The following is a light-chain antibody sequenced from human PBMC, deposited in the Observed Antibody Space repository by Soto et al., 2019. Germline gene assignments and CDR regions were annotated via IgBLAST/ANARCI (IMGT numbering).Light chain of an antibody. Sequence: DIQMTQSPSTLSASVGDRVTITCRAGQTISTLLAWYQQRPGKAPNLLIYKASSLESGVPSRFSGSGSGTEFTLTISSLQPDDFATYFCQQYSTYPWTFGQGTKVEVK. CDR1: QTISTL. V-gene: IGKV1-5*03. J-gene: IGKJ1*01. CDR2: KAS. CDR3: QQYSTYPWT.